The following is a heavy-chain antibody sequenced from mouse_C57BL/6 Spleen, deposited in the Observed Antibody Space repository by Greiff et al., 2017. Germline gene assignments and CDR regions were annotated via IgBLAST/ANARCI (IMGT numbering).Heavy chain of an antibody. CDR3: TREGITTVVEGFDY. J-gene: IGHJ2*01. CDR1: GYTFTDYE. V-gene: IGHV1-15*01. D-gene: IGHD1-1*01. Sequence: VQLQQSGAELVRPGASVTLSCKASGYTFTDYEMHWVKQTPVHGLEWIGAIDPETGGTAYNQKVKGKAILTADKSSSTAYMELRSLTSEDSAVYYCTREGITTVVEGFDYWGQGTTLTVSS. CDR2: IDPETGGT.